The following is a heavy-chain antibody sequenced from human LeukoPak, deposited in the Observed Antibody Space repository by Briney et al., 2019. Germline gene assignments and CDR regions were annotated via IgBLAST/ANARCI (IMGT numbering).Heavy chain of an antibody. J-gene: IGHJ4*02. V-gene: IGHV1-46*01. CDR2: INPSGGST. CDR1: GYTFTSYY. Sequence: ASVKVSCKASGYTFTSYYMHWVRQAPGQGLEWMGIINPSGGSTSYAQKFQGRVTMTRDMSTSTVYMELSSLRSEDTAVYYRAREYSGSYFADYWGQGTLVTVSS. CDR3: AREYSGSYFADY. D-gene: IGHD1-26*01.